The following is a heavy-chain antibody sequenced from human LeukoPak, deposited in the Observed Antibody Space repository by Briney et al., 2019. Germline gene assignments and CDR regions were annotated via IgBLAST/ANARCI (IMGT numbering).Heavy chain of an antibody. D-gene: IGHD3-22*01. CDR3: AKGSSGYFVDL. J-gene: IGHJ5*02. CDR2: IYSGGST. CDR1: GFTVSSSY. V-gene: IGHV3-66*01. Sequence: GGSLRLSCAASGFTVSSSYMSWVRQAPGKGLEWVSVIYSGGSTYYADSVKGRFTISRDNSKNTLFLQMNSLRAEDTALYYCAKGSSGYFVDLWGQGTLVTVSS.